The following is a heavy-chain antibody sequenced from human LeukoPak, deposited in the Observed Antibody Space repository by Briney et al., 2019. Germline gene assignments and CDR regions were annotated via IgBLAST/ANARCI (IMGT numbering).Heavy chain of an antibody. V-gene: IGHV1-69*01. CDR1: AGTFSSNA. CDR3: ARARVVVVPAAVSGYYYYGMDV. D-gene: IGHD2-2*01. Sequence: SSVNLTCNGAAGTFSSNANSWVRHGPGQGLEWKGVIIPMLGRGNYAQKFQGRVTITADESTSTAYMEPSSLRSEDTAVYYCARARVVVVPAAVSGYYYYGMDVWGKGTTVTVSS. J-gene: IGHJ6*04. CDR2: IIPMLGRG.